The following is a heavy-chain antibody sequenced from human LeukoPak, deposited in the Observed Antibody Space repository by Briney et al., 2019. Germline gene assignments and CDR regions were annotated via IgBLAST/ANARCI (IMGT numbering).Heavy chain of an antibody. CDR3: GRVGGRSKAAKGDAFDI. V-gene: IGHV3-21*01. Sequence: GGSLRLSCAASGFTFSSYSMNWVRQSPGKGLEWVSSISSGSTYVYYADSVQGRFTISRDNAQSSMYLQMNSLRAEDTAVYYCGRVGGRSKAAKGDAFDIWGQGTMVVVSS. J-gene: IGHJ3*02. CDR2: ISSGSTYV. D-gene: IGHD6-6*01. CDR1: GFTFSSYS.